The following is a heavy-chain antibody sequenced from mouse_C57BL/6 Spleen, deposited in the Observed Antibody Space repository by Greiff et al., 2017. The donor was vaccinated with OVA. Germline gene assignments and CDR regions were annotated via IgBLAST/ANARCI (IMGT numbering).Heavy chain of an antibody. V-gene: IGHV1-50*01. D-gene: IGHD2-5*01. CDR3: ARGNSNYGWFAY. CDR1: GYTFTSYW. J-gene: IGHJ3*01. CDR2: IDPSDSYT. Sequence: VQLQQSGAELVKPGASVKLSCKASGYTFTSYWMQWVKQRPGQGLEWIGEIDPSDSYTNYNQKFKGKATLTVDTSSSTAYMQLSSLTSEDSAVYYCARGNSNYGWFAYWGQGTLVTVSA.